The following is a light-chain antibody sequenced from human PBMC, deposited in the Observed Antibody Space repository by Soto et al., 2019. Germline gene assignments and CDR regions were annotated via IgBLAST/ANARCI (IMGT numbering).Light chain of an antibody. CDR1: QSVSSNY. Sequence: EIVLTQSPGTLSLSPGERATLSRRASQSVSSNYLAWYQQKPGQAPRPLIYGASSRATGVPDRFSGSGAGTDFTLTISRLESEDFAVYYCQQYGSSPWTFGQGTKV. J-gene: IGKJ1*01. V-gene: IGKV3-20*01. CDR3: QQYGSSPWT. CDR2: GAS.